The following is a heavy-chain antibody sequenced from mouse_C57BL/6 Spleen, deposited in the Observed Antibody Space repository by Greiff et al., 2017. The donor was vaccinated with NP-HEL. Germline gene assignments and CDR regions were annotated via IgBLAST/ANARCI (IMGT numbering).Heavy chain of an antibody. D-gene: IGHD1-1*01. CDR1: GYTFTTYP. V-gene: IGHV1-47*01. J-gene: IGHJ1*03. CDR3: ARGGYDGSSLYWYFDV. CDR2: FHPYNDDT. Sequence: VQLQESGAELVKPGASVKMSCKASGYTFTTYPIEWMKQNHGKSLEWIGNFHPYNDDTKYNEKFKGKATLTVEKSSSTVYLELSRLTSDDSAVYYCARGGYDGSSLYWYFDVWGTGTTVTVSS.